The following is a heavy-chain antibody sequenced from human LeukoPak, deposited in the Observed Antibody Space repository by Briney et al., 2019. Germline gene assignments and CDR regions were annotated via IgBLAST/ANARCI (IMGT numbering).Heavy chain of an antibody. Sequence: SVKVSCKASGYTFTDYYMHWVRQAPGQGLEWMGWINPNSGGTNYAQKFQGRVTMTRDTSISTAYMELSRLRSDDTAVYYCAREGPIVGATHLVDYWGQGTLVTVSS. CDR3: AREGPIVGATHLVDY. D-gene: IGHD1-26*01. CDR1: GYTFTDYY. V-gene: IGHV1-2*02. J-gene: IGHJ4*02. CDR2: INPNSGGT.